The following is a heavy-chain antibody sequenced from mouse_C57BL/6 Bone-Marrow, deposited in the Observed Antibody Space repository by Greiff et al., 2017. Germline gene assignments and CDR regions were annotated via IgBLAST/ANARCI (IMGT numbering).Heavy chain of an antibody. CDR1: GYTFTSYW. J-gene: IGHJ4*01. Sequence: QPGTELVKPGASVKLSCKASGYTFTSYWMHWVKQRPGQGLEWIGDINPRNGGTNYNEKFKSKATLTVDKSYSTAYMQLSSLTSEDAAVYYCSYYRSYYYAMDYWGQGTSVTVSS. CDR2: INPRNGGT. D-gene: IGHD2-10*01. V-gene: IGHV1-53*01. CDR3: SYYRSYYYAMDY.